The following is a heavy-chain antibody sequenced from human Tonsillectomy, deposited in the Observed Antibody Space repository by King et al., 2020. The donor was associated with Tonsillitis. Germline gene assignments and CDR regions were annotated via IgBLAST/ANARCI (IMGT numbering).Heavy chain of an antibody. D-gene: IGHD3-10*01. CDR2: VSFDGSIQ. Sequence: VQLVESGGGVVQPGKSLRLSCAASGFTFRSYVMHWVRQAPGKGLEWVAVVSFDGSIQYYADSVKGRFTVSRDNSENTLSLQMNSLRPEDTAVYYCAKDTGSWNYYYGLDVWGRGTTVTVSS. V-gene: IGHV3-30*18. CDR3: AKDTGSWNYYYGLDV. J-gene: IGHJ6*02. CDR1: GFTFRSYV.